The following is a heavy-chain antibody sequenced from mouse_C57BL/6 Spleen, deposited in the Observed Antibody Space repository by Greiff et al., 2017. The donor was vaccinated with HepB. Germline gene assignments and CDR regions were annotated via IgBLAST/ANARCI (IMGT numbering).Heavy chain of an antibody. V-gene: IGHV1-76*01. J-gene: IGHJ4*01. CDR2: IYPGSGNT. CDR1: GYTFTDYY. D-gene: IGHD2-4*01. CDR3: ERWGDCDGGYAMDY. Sequence: QVQLQQSGAELVRPGASVKLSCKASGYTFTDYYINWVKQRPGQGLEWIARIYPGSGNTYYNEKFKGKATLTAEKSSSTAYMQLSSLTSEDSAVSFCERWGDCDGGYAMDYWGQGTSVTVSS.